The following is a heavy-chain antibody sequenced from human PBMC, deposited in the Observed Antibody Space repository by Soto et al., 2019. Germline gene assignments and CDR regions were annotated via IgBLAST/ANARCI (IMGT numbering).Heavy chain of an antibody. J-gene: IGHJ4*02. Sequence: GGSLRLSCAASGFTVSSYWMSWVRQAPGKGLEWVANIKQDGSEKYYVDSVKGRFTISRDNAKNSLYLQMNSLRAEDTAVYYCARLGCSSTSCYFDYWGQGTLVTVSS. CDR1: GFTVSSYW. V-gene: IGHV3-7*01. CDR3: ARLGCSSTSCYFDY. D-gene: IGHD2-2*01. CDR2: IKQDGSEK.